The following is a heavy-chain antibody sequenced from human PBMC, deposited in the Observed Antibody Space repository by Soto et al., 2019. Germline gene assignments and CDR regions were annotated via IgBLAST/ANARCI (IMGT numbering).Heavy chain of an antibody. J-gene: IGHJ5*02. V-gene: IGHV3-21*01. CDR3: AREGALKPFSS. Sequence: GGSLRLSCSASGFPFSSYTMYWVPQAPGKALEWVSSITTSSSRNVFYADSVKGRFTISRDNAKNSLYLQMNSLRAEDTAVYYCAREGALKPFSSWGQGALVTVSS. CDR1: GFPFSSYT. CDR2: ITTSSSRNV.